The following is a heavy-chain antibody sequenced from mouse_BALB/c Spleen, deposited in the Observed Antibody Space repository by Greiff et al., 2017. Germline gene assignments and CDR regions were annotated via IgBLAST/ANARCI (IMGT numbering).Heavy chain of an antibody. CDR2: IDPYNGGT. CDR1: GYAFTSYN. CDR3: ARFGYDGIYYAMDY. D-gene: IGHD2-14*01. Sequence: VQLKQSGPELVKPGASVKVSCKASGYAFTSYNMYWVKQSHGKSLEWIGYIDPYNGGTSYNQKFKGKATLTVDKSSSTAYMHLNSLTSEDSAVYYCARFGYDGIYYAMDYWGQGTSVTVSS. J-gene: IGHJ4*01. V-gene: IGHV1S135*01.